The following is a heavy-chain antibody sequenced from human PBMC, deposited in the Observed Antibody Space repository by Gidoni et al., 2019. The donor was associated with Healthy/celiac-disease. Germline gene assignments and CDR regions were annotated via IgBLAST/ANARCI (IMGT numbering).Heavy chain of an antibody. D-gene: IGHD2-2*01. CDR3: ARGDCSSTSCFLRYYYYGMDV. CDR2: IWYDGSNK. V-gene: IGHV3-33*01. Sequence: QVQLVESGGGVVQPGRSRRLSCDESGFPSCSYGMPWGRQAPGKGLEWVAVIWYDGSNKYYADSVKGRFTISRDNSKNALYLQMNSLRAEDTAVYYCARGDCSSTSCFLRYYYYGMDVWGQGTTVTVSS. CDR1: GFPSCSYG. J-gene: IGHJ6*02.